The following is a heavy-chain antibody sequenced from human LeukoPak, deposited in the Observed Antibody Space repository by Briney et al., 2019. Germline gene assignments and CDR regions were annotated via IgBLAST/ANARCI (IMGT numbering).Heavy chain of an antibody. V-gene: IGHV4-39*01. CDR1: GGSISSSSYY. D-gene: IGHD3-10*01. J-gene: IGHJ4*02. CDR2: IYYSGST. CDR3: ARLGSIDY. Sequence: SETLSLTCTVSGGSISSSSYYWGWIRQPPGKGLEWIGSIYYSGSTYYNPSLKSRVTISVDTSKNQFSLKLSSVTAADTAVYYFARLGSIDYWGQGTLVTVSS.